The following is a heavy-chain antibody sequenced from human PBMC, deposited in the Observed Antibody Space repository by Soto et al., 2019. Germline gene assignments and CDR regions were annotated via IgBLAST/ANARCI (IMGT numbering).Heavy chain of an antibody. J-gene: IGHJ6*02. V-gene: IGHV4-39*01. CDR1: GGSISSSSYY. CDR3: ATHSYSSSLHLYYYYGMDV. D-gene: IGHD6-6*01. Sequence: QLQLQESGPGLVKPSETLSLTCTVSGGSISSSSYYWGWIRQPPGKGLEWIGSIYYSGSTYYNPSLKSRVTISGDTSKNQFSLKLSSVTAADTAVYYCATHSYSSSLHLYYYYGMDVWGQGTTVTVSS. CDR2: IYYSGST.